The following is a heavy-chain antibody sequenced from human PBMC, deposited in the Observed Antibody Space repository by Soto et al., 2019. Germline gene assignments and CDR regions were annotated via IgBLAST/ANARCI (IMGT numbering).Heavy chain of an antibody. J-gene: IGHJ4*02. D-gene: IGHD2-21*01. Sequence: QLQLHESGPGLVKSSETLSLTCTVSGGSISKSNYFWGWIHQAPGKGLEWIASILYTGTTSYNSSLKSRVAISVDTSKNQFSLKLNSVTAADTAVYYCARLGWGNGDSDYWGQGTLVTVSS. CDR1: GGSISKSNYF. CDR3: ARLGWGNGDSDY. CDR2: ILYTGTT. V-gene: IGHV4-39*01.